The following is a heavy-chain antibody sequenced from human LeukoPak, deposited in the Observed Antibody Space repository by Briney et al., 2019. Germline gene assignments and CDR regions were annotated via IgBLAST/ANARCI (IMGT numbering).Heavy chain of an antibody. CDR3: AKDKYYDSSGYPRSYFDY. Sequence: GGSLRLSCAASGFTFDDYAMHWVRQAPGKGLEWVSGISWNSGSIGYADSVKGRFTISRDNAKNSLYLQMNSLRAEDTALYYCAKDKYYDSSGYPRSYFDYWGQGTLVTVSS. D-gene: IGHD3-22*01. V-gene: IGHV3-9*01. CDR1: GFTFDDYA. J-gene: IGHJ4*02. CDR2: ISWNSGSI.